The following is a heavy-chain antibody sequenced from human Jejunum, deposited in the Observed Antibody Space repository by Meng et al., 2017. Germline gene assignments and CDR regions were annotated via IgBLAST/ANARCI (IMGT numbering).Heavy chain of an antibody. CDR2: IDHSGRI. CDR3: ARDAYTFGYNSWFDP. D-gene: IGHD3-16*01. Sequence: GSLRLSCAVSNYSISRGNYWGWIRQPPGKGLEWIGNIDHSGRIYYNPSLKSRVTISVDPSKNQFSLKLSSVTAADTAVYYCARDAYTFGYNSWFDPWGHGNRVTGAS. V-gene: IGHV4-38-2*02. J-gene: IGHJ5*02. CDR1: NYSISRGNY.